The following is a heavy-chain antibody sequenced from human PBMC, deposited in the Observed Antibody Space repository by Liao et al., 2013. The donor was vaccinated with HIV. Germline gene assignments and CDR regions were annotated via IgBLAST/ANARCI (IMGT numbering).Heavy chain of an antibody. CDR3: ARGGWVRRFDY. J-gene: IGHJ4*02. Sequence: QVQLQESGPGLVKPSQTLSLTCTVSGGSISSGSYYWSWIRQPAGKGLEWIGEINHSGSTNYNPSLKSRVTISVDTSKNQFSLRLSSVTAADTAVYYCARGGWVRRFDYWGQGTLVTVSS. CDR2: INHSGST. CDR1: GGSISSGSYY. V-gene: IGHV4-61*02. D-gene: IGHD6-19*01.